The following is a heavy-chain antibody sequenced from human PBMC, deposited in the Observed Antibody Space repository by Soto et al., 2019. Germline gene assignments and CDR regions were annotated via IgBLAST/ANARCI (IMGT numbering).Heavy chain of an antibody. J-gene: IGHJ4*02. CDR2: ISYTGTT. V-gene: IGHV4-39*01. Sequence: XETLGVTVRESFASFISNRHHWCWIRQPPGKGLEWIGSISYTGTTYYSPSLKSRVTISADTSKKQFSLKLDSATAADTAVYYCARLVVVAPVANVWGQGTLVTVSS. CDR1: FASFISNRHH. CDR3: ARLVVVAPVANV. D-gene: IGHD2-15*01.